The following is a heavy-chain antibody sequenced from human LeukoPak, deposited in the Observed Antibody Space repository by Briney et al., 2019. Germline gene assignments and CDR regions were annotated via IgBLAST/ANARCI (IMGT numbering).Heavy chain of an antibody. D-gene: IGHD1-1*01. CDR2: ISGSRSGGNT. CDR1: GFTFSSYA. CDR3: ARETGTKPFDY. V-gene: IGHV3-23*01. Sequence: GGSLRLSCAASGFTFSSYAMSWVRQSPGKGLEWVSAISGSRSGGNTYYADSVKGRFTISKDTSKNTLYLQMNSLRVEDTAVYYCARETGTKPFDYWGQGTLVTVSS. J-gene: IGHJ4*02.